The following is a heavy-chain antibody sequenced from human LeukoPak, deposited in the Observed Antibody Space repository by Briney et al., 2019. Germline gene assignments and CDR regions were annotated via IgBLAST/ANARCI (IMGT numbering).Heavy chain of an antibody. Sequence: ASVKVSCKASGGTFSSYAISWVRQAPGQGLEWMGGIIPIFGTANYAQKFQGRVTITADESTSTAYMELSSLRSEDTAAYYCATYDSSGYYEDFDYWGQGTLVTVSS. V-gene: IGHV1-69*13. CDR3: ATYDSSGYYEDFDY. CDR2: IIPIFGTA. J-gene: IGHJ4*02. CDR1: GGTFSSYA. D-gene: IGHD3-22*01.